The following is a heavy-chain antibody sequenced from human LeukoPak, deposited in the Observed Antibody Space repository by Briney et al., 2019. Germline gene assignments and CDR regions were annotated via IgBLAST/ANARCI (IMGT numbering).Heavy chain of an antibody. J-gene: IGHJ4*02. Sequence: PSQTLSLTCTVSGGSISSGSYYWSWIRQPAGKGLEWIGRIYTSGSTNYNPSLKSRVTISVDTSKNQFSLKLSSVTAADTAVYYCAVYSGHGRSDYWGQGTLVTVSS. CDR1: GGSISSGSYY. V-gene: IGHV4-61*02. CDR3: AVYSGHGRSDY. CDR2: IYTSGST. D-gene: IGHD5-12*01.